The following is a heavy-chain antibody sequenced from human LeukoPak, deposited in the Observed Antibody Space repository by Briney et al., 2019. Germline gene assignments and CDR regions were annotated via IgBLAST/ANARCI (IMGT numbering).Heavy chain of an antibody. CDR1: GGSISSSSYY. V-gene: IGHV4-39*01. Sequence: PSETLSLTCTVSGGSISSSSYYWGWIRQPPGKGLEWIGSIYYSGSTYYNPSLKSRVTISVDTSKNQFSLKLSSVTAADTAVYYCARRYYDIPFDYWGQGALVTVSS. CDR3: ARRYYDIPFDY. J-gene: IGHJ4*02. CDR2: IYYSGST. D-gene: IGHD3-9*01.